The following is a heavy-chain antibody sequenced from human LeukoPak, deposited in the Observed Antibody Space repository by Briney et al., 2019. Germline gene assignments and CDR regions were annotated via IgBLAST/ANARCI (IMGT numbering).Heavy chain of an antibody. CDR2: MNPNSGNT. CDR1: GYTFTSYD. CDR3: ARSSVGARRRIDY. D-gene: IGHD1-26*01. Sequence: GASVKVSCKASGYTFTSYDINWVRQAAGQGLEWMGWMNPNSGNTGYAQKFQGRVTMTRSTSINTAYMELNSLTSEDTAAYYCARSSVGARRRIDYWGQGTLVTVYS. V-gene: IGHV1-8*01. J-gene: IGHJ4*02.